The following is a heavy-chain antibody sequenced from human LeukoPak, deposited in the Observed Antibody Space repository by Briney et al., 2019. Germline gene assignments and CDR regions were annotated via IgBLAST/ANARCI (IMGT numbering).Heavy chain of an antibody. D-gene: IGHD5-24*01. Sequence: PSETLSLTCTVSGGSINSRSYYWGWIRQPPGKGLEWIGSIYYSGSTYHNPSLKSRVTISVDTSKNQLSLELSSVTAADTAVYYCAFRRNGYKGGNWFDPWGQGTLVTVSS. CDR3: AFRRNGYKGGNWFDP. CDR2: IYYSGST. J-gene: IGHJ5*02. CDR1: GGSINSRSYY. V-gene: IGHV4-39*01.